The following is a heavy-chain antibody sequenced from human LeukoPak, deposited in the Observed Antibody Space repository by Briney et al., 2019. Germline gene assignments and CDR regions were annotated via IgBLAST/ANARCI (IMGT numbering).Heavy chain of an antibody. CDR3: ARDLGDGYNNGDY. CDR1: GFTFSSYS. V-gene: IGHV3-48*04. Sequence: GGSLRLSCAASGFTFSSYSMNWVRQAPGKGLEWVSYISSSSSTIYYADSVKGRFTISRDNAKNSLYLQMNSLRAEDTAVYYCARDLGDGYNNGDYWGQGTLVTVSS. J-gene: IGHJ4*02. D-gene: IGHD5-24*01. CDR2: ISSSSSTI.